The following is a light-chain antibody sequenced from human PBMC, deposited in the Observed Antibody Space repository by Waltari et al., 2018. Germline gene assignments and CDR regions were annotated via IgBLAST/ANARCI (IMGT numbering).Light chain of an antibody. CDR2: DTS. CDR3: QQYNNWPLA. V-gene: IGKV3-15*01. CDR1: QIVVIN. J-gene: IGKJ5*01. Sequence: ERVMTQSPATLSVSPGERVTLSCRASQIVVINLAWYQQKPGQAPRLLIYDTSTRATGIPARFSGSGSGTEFTLTISSLQSEDFAVYYCQQYNNWPLAFGQGTRLEIK.